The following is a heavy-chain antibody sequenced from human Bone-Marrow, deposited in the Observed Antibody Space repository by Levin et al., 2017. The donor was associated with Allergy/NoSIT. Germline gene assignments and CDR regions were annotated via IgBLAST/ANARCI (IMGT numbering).Heavy chain of an antibody. Sequence: PGGSLRLSCAASGFTFSTYAMTWVRQAPEKGLEWVSSISGTGGTTYYTDSVKGRFTISRDNSQNTLYLQMNSLRAEDTAIYFCANIGTTVGHYYYYGMDVWGQGTTVTVSS. CDR3: ANIGTTVGHYYYYGMDV. D-gene: IGHD1-7*01. CDR2: ISGTGGTT. J-gene: IGHJ6*02. CDR1: GFTFSTYA. V-gene: IGHV3-23*01.